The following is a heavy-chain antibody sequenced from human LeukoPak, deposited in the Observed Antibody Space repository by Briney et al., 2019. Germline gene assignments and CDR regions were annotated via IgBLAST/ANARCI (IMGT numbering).Heavy chain of an antibody. CDR3: ARDLRAYSSGWTSDY. Sequence: GGSLRLSCAASGFTFSSYSMNWVRQAPGKGLEWVSSISSSSSYIYYADSVEGRFTISRDNAKNSLYLQMSSLRAEDTAVYYCARDLRAYSSGWTSDYWGQGTLVTVSS. D-gene: IGHD6-19*01. CDR2: ISSSSSYI. J-gene: IGHJ4*02. V-gene: IGHV3-21*01. CDR1: GFTFSSYS.